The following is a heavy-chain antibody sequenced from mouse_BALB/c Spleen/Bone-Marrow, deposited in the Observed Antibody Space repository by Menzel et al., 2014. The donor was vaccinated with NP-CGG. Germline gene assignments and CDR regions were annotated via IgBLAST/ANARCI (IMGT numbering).Heavy chain of an antibody. CDR2: ISSGRSSI. Sequence: VESGGGLVHPGGSRKLSCAASGFTFXRFGMHWVRQAPEKGLEWVAFISSGRSSIYYTDTVKGRFTFSRDDPKNTLCLPLTSLGAEDTAMYYCGKRDYWGQGTTLTVSS. CDR1: GFTFXRFG. V-gene: IGHV5-17*02. J-gene: IGHJ2*01. CDR3: GKRDY.